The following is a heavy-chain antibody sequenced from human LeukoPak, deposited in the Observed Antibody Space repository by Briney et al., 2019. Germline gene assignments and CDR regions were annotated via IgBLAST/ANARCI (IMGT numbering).Heavy chain of an antibody. CDR2: FDPEDGET. V-gene: IGHV1-24*01. Sequence: VASVKVSCKVSGYTLTELSMHWVRQAPGKGLEWMGGFDPEDGETIYAQKFQGRVTMTEDTSTDTAYMELSSLRSEDTDVYYCATVRRWLLIFDYWGQGTLVTVSS. CDR3: ATVRRWLLIFDY. J-gene: IGHJ4*02. D-gene: IGHD3-9*01. CDR1: GYTLTELS.